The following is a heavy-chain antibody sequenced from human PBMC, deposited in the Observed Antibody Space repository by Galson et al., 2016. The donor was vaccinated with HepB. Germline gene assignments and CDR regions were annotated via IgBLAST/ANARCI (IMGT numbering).Heavy chain of an antibody. CDR1: GGSISPFF. J-gene: IGHJ3*02. CDR2: IYYSGTT. V-gene: IGHV4-59*01. CDR3: ARSYGGYAFDI. D-gene: IGHD4-23*01. Sequence: SETLSLTCTVSGGSISPFFWSWIRQPPGKGLEWIAYIYYSGTTNYNPSLNSRVTISLDTSETQFSLKVTSVTAADTAVYYCARSYGGYAFDIWGQGTMVTVSS.